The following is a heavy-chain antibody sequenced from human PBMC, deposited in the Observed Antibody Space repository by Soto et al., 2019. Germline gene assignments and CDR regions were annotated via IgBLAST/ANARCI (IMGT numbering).Heavy chain of an antibody. CDR3: ARGGGVRTSPMVWFDA. D-gene: IGHD3-16*01. J-gene: IGHJ5*02. CDR1: GGSFSDNY. Sequence: QVHLQQWGAGLLKPSETLSLTCRVDGGSFSDNYWNWIRQSPGKGLEWIGEINHRGTTNYNPSLRSRVTLSVDTSKNEFSLRLSSVTAAVTAVYYCARGGGVRTSPMVWFDAWGQGTLVTVSS. CDR2: INHRGTT. V-gene: IGHV4-34*01.